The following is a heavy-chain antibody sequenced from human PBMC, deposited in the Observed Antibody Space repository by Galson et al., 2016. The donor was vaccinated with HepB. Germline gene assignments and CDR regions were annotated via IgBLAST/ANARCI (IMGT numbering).Heavy chain of an antibody. V-gene: IGHV4-61*01. CDR2: IYYSGST. D-gene: IGHD3-3*01. J-gene: IGHJ5*02. Sequence: SETLSLTCTVSAGSVSSGSYYWSWIRQPPGKGLERIGYIYYSGSTNYTPSLKSRVTISVDTSKNQFSLKLSSVTAADTAVYHCARVLRCLEWLEFDPWGQGTLVTVSS. CDR1: AGSVSSGSYY. CDR3: ARVLRCLEWLEFDP.